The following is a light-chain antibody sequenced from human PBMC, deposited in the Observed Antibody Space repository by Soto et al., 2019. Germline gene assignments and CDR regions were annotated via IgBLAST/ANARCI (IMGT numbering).Light chain of an antibody. V-gene: IGKV1-39*01. CDR1: QSISIH. CDR3: QQTYTTPEIT. Sequence: DIQMTQSPSSLSASVGDRVTITCRASQSISIHLNWYHQKPGKAPNLXXYGASSLKSGVPARFRGSGSGTDFTLTISSLQTEDFAIYDGQQTYTTPEITFGQGTRLEIK. CDR2: GAS. J-gene: IGKJ5*01.